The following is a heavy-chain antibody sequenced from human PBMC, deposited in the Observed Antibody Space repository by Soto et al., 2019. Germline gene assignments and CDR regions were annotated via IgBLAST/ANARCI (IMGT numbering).Heavy chain of an antibody. CDR1: GGSFSGYY. D-gene: IGHD3-3*01. CDR2: INHSGST. Sequence: SETLSLTCAVYGGSFSGYYWSWIRQPPGKGLEWIGEINHSGSTNYNPSLKSRVTISVDTSKNQFSLKLSSVTAADTAVYYCASPDYDFWSGPFDPWGQGTLVTVSS. J-gene: IGHJ5*02. V-gene: IGHV4-34*01. CDR3: ASPDYDFWSGPFDP.